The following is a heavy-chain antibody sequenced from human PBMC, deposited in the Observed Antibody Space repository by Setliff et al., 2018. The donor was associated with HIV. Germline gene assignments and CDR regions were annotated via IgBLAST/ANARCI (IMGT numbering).Heavy chain of an antibody. CDR1: GASISSSGYY. J-gene: IGHJ4*02. CDR3: ASGGHRLHDY. Sequence: PSETLSLTCTVSGASISSSGYYWGWIRQPPGKGLEWIGTIYYSGGTYYKSSLKSRLIISLDTSKNQFSLNLRSVTAADTAVYFCASGGHRLHDYWGQGTLVTVSS. V-gene: IGHV4-39*07. CDR2: IYYSGGT. D-gene: IGHD1-26*01.